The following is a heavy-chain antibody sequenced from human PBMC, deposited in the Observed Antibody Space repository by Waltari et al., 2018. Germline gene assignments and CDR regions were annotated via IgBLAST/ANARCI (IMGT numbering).Heavy chain of an antibody. CDR2: IYYSGST. CDR1: GGSISSYY. V-gene: IGHV4-59*01. CDR3: ARRFGDPVSGYYYYGMDV. J-gene: IGHJ6*02. D-gene: IGHD3-10*01. Sequence: QVQLQESGPGLVKPSETLSLTCTVSGGSISSYYWSWIRQPPGKGLEWIGYIYYSGSTNYNPSLKSRVTISVDTSKNRFSLKLSSVTAADTAVYYWARRFGDPVSGYYYYGMDVWGQGTTVTVSS.